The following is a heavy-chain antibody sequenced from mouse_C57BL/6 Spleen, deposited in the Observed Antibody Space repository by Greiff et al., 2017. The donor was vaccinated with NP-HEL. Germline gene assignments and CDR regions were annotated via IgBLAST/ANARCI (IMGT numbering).Heavy chain of an antibody. V-gene: IGHV1-53*01. CDR3: ARSFYDYPWFAY. CDR1: GYTFTSYW. CDR2: INPSNGGT. J-gene: IGHJ3*01. Sequence: QVQLKQSGTELVKPGASVKLPCKASGYTFTSYWMHWVKQRPGQGLEWIGNINPSNGGTNYNEKFKSKATLTVDKSSSTAYMQLSSLTSEDSAVYYCARSFYDYPWFAYWGQGTLVTVSA. D-gene: IGHD2-4*01.